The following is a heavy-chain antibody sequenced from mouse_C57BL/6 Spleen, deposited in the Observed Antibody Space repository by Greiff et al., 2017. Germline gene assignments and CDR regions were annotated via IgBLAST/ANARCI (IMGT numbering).Heavy chain of an antibody. Sequence: EVKLQESGAELVRPGASVKLSCTASGFNIKDYYMHWVKQRPEQGLEWIGRIDPEDGDTEYAPKFQGKATMTADTSSNTAYLQLSSLTSEDTAVYYCTNYYGSSPAWFAYWGQGTLVTVSA. J-gene: IGHJ3*01. CDR1: GFNIKDYY. D-gene: IGHD1-1*01. CDR2: IDPEDGDT. V-gene: IGHV14-1*01. CDR3: TNYYGSSPAWFAY.